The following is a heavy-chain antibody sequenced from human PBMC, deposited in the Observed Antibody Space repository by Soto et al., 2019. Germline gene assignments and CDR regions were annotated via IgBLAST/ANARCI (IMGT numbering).Heavy chain of an antibody. CDR1: GFTFSSYA. Sequence: QVQLVESGGGVVQPGRSLRLSCAASGFTFSSYAMHWVRQAPGKGLEWVAVISYDGSNKYYADSVKGRFTISRDNSKNTLDLQMNSLRAEDTAVYYCATSITMFGVVIIWGEGTLVTVSS. CDR2: ISYDGSNK. V-gene: IGHV3-30-3*01. J-gene: IGHJ4*02. CDR3: ATSITMFGVVII. D-gene: IGHD3-3*01.